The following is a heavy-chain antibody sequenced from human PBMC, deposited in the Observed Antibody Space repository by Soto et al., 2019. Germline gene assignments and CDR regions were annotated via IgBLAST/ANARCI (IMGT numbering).Heavy chain of an antibody. Sequence: QVQLVQSGAEVKRPGSSVKVSCKASGGTFSSYAISWVRQAPGQGLEWMGGIIPIFGTANYAQKFQGRVTITADESTSTAYMELSSLRSEDTAVYYCAKDLTYYYDSSDWDYFDYWGQGTLVTVSS. J-gene: IGHJ4*02. D-gene: IGHD3-22*01. CDR2: IIPIFGTA. V-gene: IGHV1-69*01. CDR1: GGTFSSYA. CDR3: AKDLTYYYDSSDWDYFDY.